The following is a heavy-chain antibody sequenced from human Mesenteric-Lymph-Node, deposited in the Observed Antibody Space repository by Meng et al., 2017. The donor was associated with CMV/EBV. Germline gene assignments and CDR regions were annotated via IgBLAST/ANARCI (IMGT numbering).Heavy chain of an antibody. V-gene: IGHV4-38-2*02. D-gene: IGHD1-26*01. Sequence: SETLSLTCTVSGYSISSGYYWGWIRQPPGKGLEWIGHIYYIGTTQYTPSLNSRVTMSVDTSKNQFSLKLSSVTAADTAVYYCARRWSGSYLEYFQHWGQGTLVTVSS. J-gene: IGHJ1*01. CDR2: IYYIGTT. CDR3: ARRWSGSYLEYFQH. CDR1: GYSISSGYY.